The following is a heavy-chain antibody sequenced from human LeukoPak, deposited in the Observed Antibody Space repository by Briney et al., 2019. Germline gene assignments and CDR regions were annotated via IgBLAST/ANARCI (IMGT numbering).Heavy chain of an antibody. CDR1: GYTFTDYY. Sequence: ASVKVSCKASGYTFTDYYMHWARQAPGQGLEWMGWINLNSGGTNYAQEFQGRVTVTRDTSISTAYMELSSLRSDDTAVYYCARESAGRFEYWGQGTLVTVSS. CDR2: INLNSGGT. CDR3: ARESAGRFEY. J-gene: IGHJ4*02. V-gene: IGHV1-2*02.